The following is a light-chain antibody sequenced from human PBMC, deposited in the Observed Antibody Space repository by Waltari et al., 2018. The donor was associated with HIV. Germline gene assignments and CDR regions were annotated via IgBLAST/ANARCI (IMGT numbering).Light chain of an antibody. CDR1: SSNLGSKL. CDR3: AAWDDSLSGLHWV. Sequence: QSVLTQPPSASGTPGQRVTIYCTGSSSNLGSKLAYWYQQLPGTAPKLLIYRNNQRPSGVPDRFSGSKSGTSASLAISGLRSEDEADYYCAAWDDSLSGLHWVFGGGTKLTVL. J-gene: IGLJ3*02. V-gene: IGLV1-47*01. CDR2: RNN.